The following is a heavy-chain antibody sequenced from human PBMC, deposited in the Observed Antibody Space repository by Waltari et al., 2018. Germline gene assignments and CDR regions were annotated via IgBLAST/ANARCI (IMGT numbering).Heavy chain of an antibody. CDR3: ARDYCSGDGCSLDC. CDR1: GYPFPSHS. V-gene: IGHV1-18*04. D-gene: IGHD2-15*01. Sequence: QVQLVQSGNEVMKPGASVQVSCKASGYPFPSHSITWVRQAPGQGPEWLGWINRNNGNTKFAQKFQGRVSLTTDTSTSTAYMDLRSLTSDDTAVYYCARDYCSGDGCSLDCWGQGTLVTVSS. CDR2: INRNNGNT. J-gene: IGHJ4*02.